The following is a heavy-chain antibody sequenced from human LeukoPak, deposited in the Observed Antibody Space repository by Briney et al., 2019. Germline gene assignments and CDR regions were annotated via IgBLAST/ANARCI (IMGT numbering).Heavy chain of an antibody. CDR2: IYYSGST. Sequence: SETLSLTCTVSGGPISSGGYYWSWIRQHPGKGLEWIGYIYYSGSTYYNPSLKSRVTISVDTSKNQFSLELSSVTAADTAVYYCARANTMIVSGWGQGTLATVSS. CDR3: ARANTMIVSG. J-gene: IGHJ4*02. D-gene: IGHD3-22*01. V-gene: IGHV4-31*03. CDR1: GGPISSGGYY.